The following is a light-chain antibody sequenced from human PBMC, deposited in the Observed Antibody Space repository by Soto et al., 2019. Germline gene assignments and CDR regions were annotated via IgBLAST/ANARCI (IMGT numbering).Light chain of an antibody. CDR3: QQYNSFSYT. Sequence: DIQMTQSPSTLSASVGDRVTITCRASESISTWLAWYQQKPGKSPKLLIYGASNLERGVPSRFSGSGSGTEFTLTISSLQPDDFSTYYCQQYNSFSYTFGPGTKVEIK. CDR2: GAS. J-gene: IGKJ2*01. CDR1: ESISTW. V-gene: IGKV1-5*01.